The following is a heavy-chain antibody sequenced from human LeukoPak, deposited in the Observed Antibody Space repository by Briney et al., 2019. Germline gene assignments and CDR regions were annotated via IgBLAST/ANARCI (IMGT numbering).Heavy chain of an antibody. J-gene: IGHJ3*02. V-gene: IGHV4-4*07. CDR2: IYPSGSS. Sequence: SETLSLTCTVSGASISSYYWNWIRQPAGKGLEWIGRIYPSGSSNYNPSHKSRLTMSLDTSNNQFSLWLSSVTAADTAVYYCARDLGFGSGYYDFHAFDIWGQGTMVTVSS. D-gene: IGHD3-3*01. CDR1: GASISSYY. CDR3: ARDLGFGSGYYDFHAFDI.